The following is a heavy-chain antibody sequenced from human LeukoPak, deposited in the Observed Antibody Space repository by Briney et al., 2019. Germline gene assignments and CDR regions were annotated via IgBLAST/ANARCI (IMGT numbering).Heavy chain of an antibody. CDR2: ISGSGGST. V-gene: IGHV3-23*01. D-gene: IGHD3-10*01. CDR3: AKVPVLLWFGELFRYYFDY. Sequence: PGGSLRLSCAASGFTFSSYAMSWVRQAPGKGLEWVSAISGSGGSTYYADSVKGRFTISRDNSKNTLYLQMSSLRAEDTAVYYCAKVPVLLWFGELFRYYFDYWGQGTLVTVSS. CDR1: GFTFSSYA. J-gene: IGHJ4*02.